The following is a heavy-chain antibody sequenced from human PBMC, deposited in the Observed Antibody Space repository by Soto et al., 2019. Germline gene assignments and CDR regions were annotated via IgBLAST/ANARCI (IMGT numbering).Heavy chain of an antibody. CDR3: ARDGSNDSGYPWYYFDY. J-gene: IGHJ4*02. CDR1: GFTFSSYG. D-gene: IGHD3-22*01. V-gene: IGHV3-33*01. Sequence: QVQLVESGGGVVQPGRSLRLSCAASGFTFSSYGMHWVRQAPGKGLEWVAVIWYDGSNKYYADSVKGRFTISRDNSKNXXYLQMNSLRAEDTAVYYCARDGSNDSGYPWYYFDYWGQGTLVTVSS. CDR2: IWYDGSNK.